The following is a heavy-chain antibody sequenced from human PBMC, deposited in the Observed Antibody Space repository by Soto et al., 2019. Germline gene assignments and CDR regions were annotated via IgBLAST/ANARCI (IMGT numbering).Heavy chain of an antibody. J-gene: IGHJ6*04. CDR3: ARVGGYSGYMDV. CDR2: LYYSGST. V-gene: IGHV4-59*01. Sequence: SETLSHTCTVSGGSSSSYYWSWIRQPPGKGLEWIGYLYYSGSTNYNPSLKSRATISADRSKNQFSLKLSSVTAADTAVYYCARVGGYSGYMDVSGKGTAVTVSS. CDR1: GGSSSSYY. D-gene: IGHD5-12*01.